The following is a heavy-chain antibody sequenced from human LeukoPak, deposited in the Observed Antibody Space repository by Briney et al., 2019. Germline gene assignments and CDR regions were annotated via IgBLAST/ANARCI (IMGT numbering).Heavy chain of an antibody. J-gene: IGHJ4*02. CDR2: IYAGDSDT. Sequence: GESLKISCKASGYSFISYWIAWVRQMPGQGLEWMGIIYAGDSDTRYSPSFQGQVTISADKSINTAYLQWSSLKASDTAKYYCARSSAWDVYYFDYWGQGTLVTVSS. D-gene: IGHD6-19*01. V-gene: IGHV5-51*01. CDR3: ARSSAWDVYYFDY. CDR1: GYSFISYW.